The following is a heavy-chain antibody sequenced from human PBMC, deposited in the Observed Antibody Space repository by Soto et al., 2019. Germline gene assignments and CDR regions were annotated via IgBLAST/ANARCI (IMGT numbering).Heavy chain of an antibody. CDR3: ARVGGGGNRRTSYYYYYGMDV. J-gene: IGHJ6*01. CDR1: GFTFSNYW. D-gene: IGHD3-16*01. V-gene: IGHV3-7*03. CDR2: IKQDGSEK. Sequence: VQLVESGGGLVQPGGSLRLSCTASGFTFSNYWLTWVRQAPGKGLEWVANIKQDGSEKYYVDSVKGRFTISRDNAKKSLYLQMNSLRAEDTAVYYCARVGGGGNRRTSYYYYYGMDVWGQGTTVTVSS.